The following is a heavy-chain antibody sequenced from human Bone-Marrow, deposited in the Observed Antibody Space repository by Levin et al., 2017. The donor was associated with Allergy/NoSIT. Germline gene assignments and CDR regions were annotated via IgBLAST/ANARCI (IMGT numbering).Heavy chain of an antibody. CDR1: GFTFSNFG. CDR2: ISYEGSAQ. J-gene: IGHJ4*02. D-gene: IGHD2-2*01. Sequence: GESLKISCAASGFTFSNFGMEWLRQAPGKGLEWVAVISYEGSAQHYADSVKGRFTISRDNSKNTLYLEMNSLTPEDTALYYCAKEVTPRVATATDYWGQGTLVTVSS. CDR3: AKEVTPRVATATDY. V-gene: IGHV3-30*18.